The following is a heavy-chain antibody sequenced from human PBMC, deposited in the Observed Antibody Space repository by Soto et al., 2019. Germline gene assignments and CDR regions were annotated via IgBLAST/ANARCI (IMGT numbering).Heavy chain of an antibody. J-gene: IGHJ5*02. V-gene: IGHV4-4*02. Sequence: SETLSLTCAVSGGSLSSSNWWNWVRQPPGKGLEWIGEISHSESTNYNPSLKSRVTISIDKSKNQFSLRLTSVTAADTAVYYWARARGSWSAQKGGTTNWFAPGGQGTLVTVPS. D-gene: IGHD6-13*01. CDR3: ARARGSWSAQKGGTTNWFAP. CDR1: GGSLSSSNW. CDR2: ISHSEST.